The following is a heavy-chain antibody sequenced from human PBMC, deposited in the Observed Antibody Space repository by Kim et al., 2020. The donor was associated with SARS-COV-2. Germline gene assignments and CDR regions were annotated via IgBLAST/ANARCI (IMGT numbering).Heavy chain of an antibody. D-gene: IGHD3-16*01. Sequence: GGSLRLSCAASGFTFSSYSMNWVRQAPGKGLEWVSSISSSSSYIYYADSVKGRFTISRDNAKNSLYLQMNSLRAEDTAVYYCASDRPRGDYTLVWGQGTLVTVSS. CDR2: ISSSSSYI. CDR1: GFTFSSYS. J-gene: IGHJ4*02. CDR3: ASDRPRGDYTLV. V-gene: IGHV3-21*01.